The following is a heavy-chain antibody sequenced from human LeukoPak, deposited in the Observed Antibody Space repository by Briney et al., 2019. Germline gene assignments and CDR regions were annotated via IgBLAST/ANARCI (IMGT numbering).Heavy chain of an antibody. CDR1: GFTFSSYS. CDR2: ISGSGGST. D-gene: IGHD1-26*01. Sequence: PGGSLRLSCAASGFTFSSYSMNWVRQAPGKGLEWVSAISGSGGSTYYADSVKGRFTISRDNSKNTLYLQMNSLRAEDTAVYYCAKVLVGVTCFEYWGQGTLVTVSS. V-gene: IGHV3-23*01. CDR3: AKVLVGVTCFEY. J-gene: IGHJ4*02.